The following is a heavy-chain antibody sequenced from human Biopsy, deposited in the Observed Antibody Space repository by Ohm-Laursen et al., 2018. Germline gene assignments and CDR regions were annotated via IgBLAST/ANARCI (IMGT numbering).Heavy chain of an antibody. CDR2: IFNSANT. J-gene: IGHJ5*02. V-gene: IGHV4-31*01. Sequence: TLSLTCTVSGGSISSGGSYWSWIRPRPGKGLEGIGYIFNSANTYYNPSLKNLITISGDTFKNQLSLKLNSVTAADTAVYYCARGDYFDSNGYFWFDPWGQGTLVTVSS. D-gene: IGHD3-22*01. CDR1: GGSISSGGSY. CDR3: ARGDYFDSNGYFWFDP.